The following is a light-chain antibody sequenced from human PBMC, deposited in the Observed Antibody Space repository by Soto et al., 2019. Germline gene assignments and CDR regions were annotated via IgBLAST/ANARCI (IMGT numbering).Light chain of an antibody. V-gene: IGKV4-1*01. CDR1: RSVLWSFNNKDF. CDR2: WAS. J-gene: IGKJ4*01. Sequence: DIVMTQSPESLAVSLGERATINCKSSRSVLWSFNNKDFLSWYQQKPGQPPKLLIYWASTRESGVPDRFSGSGSGTDFTLTISSLQAEDVALYYCQQYFSKPLTLGGGTRVEIK. CDR3: QQYFSKPLT.